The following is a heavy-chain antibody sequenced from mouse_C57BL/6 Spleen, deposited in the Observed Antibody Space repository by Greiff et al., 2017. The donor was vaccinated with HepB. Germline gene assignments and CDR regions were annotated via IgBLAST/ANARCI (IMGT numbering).Heavy chain of an antibody. CDR2: IDPENGDT. D-gene: IGHD2-2*01. V-gene: IGHV14-4*01. J-gene: IGHJ1*03. CDR3: TSMVTTSSPVLYWYFDV. Sequence: EVMLVESGAELVRPGASVKLSCTASGFNIKDDYMHWVKQRPEQGLEWIGWIDPENGDTEYASKFQGKATITVDTSSNTAYLQLSSLTSEDTAVYYCTSMVTTSSPVLYWYFDVWGTGTTVTVSS. CDR1: GFNIKDDY.